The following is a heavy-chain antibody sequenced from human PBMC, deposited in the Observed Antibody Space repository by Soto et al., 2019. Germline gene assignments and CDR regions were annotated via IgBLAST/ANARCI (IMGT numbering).Heavy chain of an antibody. V-gene: IGHV3-30-3*01. CDR1: GFTFSSYA. D-gene: IGHD2-15*01. J-gene: IGHJ6*02. Sequence: QVQLVESGGGVVQPGRSLRLSCAASGFTFSSYAMHWVRQAPGKGLERVAVISYDGSNKYYADSVKGRFTISRDNSKNTLDLQMNSLRAEDTSVYYCARDFMIRIKHTVVTSKYYYGMDVWGQGTTVTVSS. CDR3: ARDFMIRIKHTVVTSKYYYGMDV. CDR2: ISYDGSNK.